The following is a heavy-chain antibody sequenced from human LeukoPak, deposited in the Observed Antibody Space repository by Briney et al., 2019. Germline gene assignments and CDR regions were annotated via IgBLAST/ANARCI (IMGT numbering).Heavy chain of an antibody. J-gene: IGHJ4*02. CDR2: IYPGDSDT. D-gene: IGHD3-22*01. CDR3: ARLRGYYDSSGYRYFDY. Sequence: GESLKISCKGSGYSFNSYWIGWVRQMPGKGLKWMGIIYPGDSDTRYSPSFQGQVTISADKSISTAYLQWSSLKASDTAMYYCARLRGYYDSSGYRYFDYWGQGTLVTVSS. V-gene: IGHV5-51*01. CDR1: GYSFNSYW.